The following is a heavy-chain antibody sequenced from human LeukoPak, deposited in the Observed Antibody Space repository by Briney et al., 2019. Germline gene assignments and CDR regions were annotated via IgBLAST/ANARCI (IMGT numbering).Heavy chain of an antibody. J-gene: IGHJ3*02. V-gene: IGHV3-21*01. Sequence: GGSLRLSCAASGFTFSSYSMNWVRQAPGKGLEWVSSISSSSSYIYYADSVKGRFTISRDNAKNSLYLQMNSLRAEDTAVYYCARDYYYDSSGYYDPDDAFDIWGQGTMVTVSS. CDR3: ARDYYYDSSGYYDPDDAFDI. CDR2: ISSSSSYI. CDR1: GFTFSSYS. D-gene: IGHD3-22*01.